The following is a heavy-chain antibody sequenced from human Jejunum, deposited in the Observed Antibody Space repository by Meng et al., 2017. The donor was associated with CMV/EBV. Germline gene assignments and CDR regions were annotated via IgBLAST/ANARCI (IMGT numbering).Heavy chain of an antibody. CDR2: ISPYTGNT. D-gene: IGHD3-22*01. CDR1: GYDFIDYG. CDR3: ARRSSNYYGFDS. J-gene: IGHJ4*02. V-gene: IGHV1-18*01. Sequence: QVQLVQSGAEVKKPGAPVKVSCKASGYDFIDYGISWVRQAPGQGLEWMGWISPYTGNTNYAQKFQGRVTMTTDTSTSTAYMDLSSLKSEGTAIYYCARRSSNYYGFDSWGQGTLVTVSS.